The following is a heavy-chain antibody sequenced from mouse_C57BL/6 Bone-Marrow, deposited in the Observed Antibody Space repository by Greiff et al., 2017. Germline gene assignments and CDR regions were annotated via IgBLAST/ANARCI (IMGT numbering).Heavy chain of an antibody. J-gene: IGHJ4*01. CDR3: AGQIYYDAIDY. D-gene: IGHD2-1*01. CDR1: GFNITDYY. CDR2: LVPEDGET. Sequence: VHVQQSGAELVKPGASVTLSCTASGFNITDYYMHWVKQRTEQGLEWIGRLVPEDGETKYAPKFQGQATITADTSSNTAYLLLSLLTSEDSTVNYYAGQIYYDAIDYWGQGTSVTVAS. V-gene: IGHV14-2*01.